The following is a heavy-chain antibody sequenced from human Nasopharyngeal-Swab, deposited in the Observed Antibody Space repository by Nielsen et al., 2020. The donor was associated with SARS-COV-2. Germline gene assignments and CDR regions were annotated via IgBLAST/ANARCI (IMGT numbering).Heavy chain of an antibody. CDR2: IYYSGST. V-gene: IGHV4-39*01. J-gene: IGHJ4*02. D-gene: IGHD6-19*01. CDR1: GGSISSSSYY. Sequence: SETLSLTCTVSGGSISSSSYYWGWIRQPPEKGLEWIGSIYYSGSTYYNPSLKSRVTISVDTSKNQFSLKLSSVTAADTAVYYCARGYSSGWYQDYWGQGTLVTVSS. CDR3: ARGYSSGWYQDY.